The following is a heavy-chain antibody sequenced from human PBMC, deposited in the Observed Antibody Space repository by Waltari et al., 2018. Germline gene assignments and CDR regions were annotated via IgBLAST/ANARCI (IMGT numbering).Heavy chain of an antibody. D-gene: IGHD1-26*01. CDR1: GYTFTAYS. V-gene: IGHV1-69-2*01. J-gene: IGHJ4*02. CDR3: ATDRIGGSYTLGY. Sequence: EVQLVPSGAAVKKHGATVTLSGTFSGYTFTAYSMHLVQPSPGKGLEWMGIVDPEDGETIYAEKFQGRVTITADTSTDTAYMELSSLRSEDTAVYYCATDRIGGSYTLGYWGQGTLVTVSS. CDR2: VDPEDGET.